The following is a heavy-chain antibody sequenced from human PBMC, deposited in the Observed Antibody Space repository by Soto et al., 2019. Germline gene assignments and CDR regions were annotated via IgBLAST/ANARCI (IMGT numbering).Heavy chain of an antibody. Sequence: SETLSLTCAVSGDSISSGYYWAGIRQPPRKGLEWVASIYHSGTTYYNPSLTSRVTISVDTSKNQFSLKLSSVTAADSAVYYCASTNNAGYFPYFGQGTLV. J-gene: IGHJ4*02. D-gene: IGHD2-8*01. CDR3: ASTNNAGYFPY. V-gene: IGHV4-38-2*01. CDR2: IYHSGTT. CDR1: GDSISSGYY.